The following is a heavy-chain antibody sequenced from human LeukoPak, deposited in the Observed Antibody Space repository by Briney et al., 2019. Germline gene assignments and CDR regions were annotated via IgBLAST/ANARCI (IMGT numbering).Heavy chain of an antibody. CDR3: ARAAYCGGDCYRVGAFDI. CDR2: IWYDGSNK. D-gene: IGHD2-21*02. Sequence: GGSLRLSCAASGFTFSSYGMHWVRQAPGKGLEWVAVIWYDGSNKYYADSVKGRFTISRDNSKNTLYLQMNSLRAEDTAVYYCARAAYCGGDCYRVGAFDIWGQGTMVTVSS. CDR1: GFTFSSYG. J-gene: IGHJ3*02. V-gene: IGHV3-33*01.